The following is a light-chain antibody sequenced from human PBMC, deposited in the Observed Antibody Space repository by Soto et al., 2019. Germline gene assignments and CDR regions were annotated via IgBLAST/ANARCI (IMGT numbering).Light chain of an antibody. J-gene: IGKJ5*01. V-gene: IGKV1-39*01. CDR3: QQSYSTPIT. CDR2: AAS. CDR1: QSISSY. Sequence: DIQMTQSPSSLSASVGDRVTMTCRASQSISSYLNWYQQKPGKAPKLLIYAASSLQSGVPSKFSGRGSGTDFTLTISSLQPEDFATYYCQQSYSTPITFGPGTRLEIK.